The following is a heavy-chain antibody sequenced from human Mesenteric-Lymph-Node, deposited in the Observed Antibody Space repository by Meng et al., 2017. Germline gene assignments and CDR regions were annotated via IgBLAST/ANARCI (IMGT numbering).Heavy chain of an antibody. CDR3: ARRNTRNSGGGNNY. Sequence: SETLSLTCTVSGGSISSNYWWTWVRQPPGKGLEWIGEIFHSGSTSYTPSLKSRITISVDKSNNVLSLSLTSVTAADTAIYYWARRNTRNSGGGNNYWSQGTLVTVSS. V-gene: IGHV4-4*02. J-gene: IGHJ4*02. D-gene: IGHD3-10*01. CDR1: GGSISSNYW. CDR2: IFHSGST.